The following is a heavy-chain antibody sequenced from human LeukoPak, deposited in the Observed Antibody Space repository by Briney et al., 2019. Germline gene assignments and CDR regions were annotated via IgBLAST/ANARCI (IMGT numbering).Heavy chain of an antibody. Sequence: GESLTLSCKGSGYSFTSYWIGWVRQMPGKGLEWMGIIYPGDSDTRYSPSFQGQVTFSADKSISTAYLLWSSLKASDTAMYYCARFDGSSWCFDYWGQGTLVTVSS. CDR2: IYPGDSDT. V-gene: IGHV5-51*01. CDR3: ARFDGSSWCFDY. D-gene: IGHD6-13*01. J-gene: IGHJ4*02. CDR1: GYSFTSYW.